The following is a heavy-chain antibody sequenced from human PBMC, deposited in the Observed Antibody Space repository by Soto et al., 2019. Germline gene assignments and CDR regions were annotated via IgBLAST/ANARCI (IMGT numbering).Heavy chain of an antibody. Sequence: QVQLVQSGAEVKKPGSSVKVSCKASGGTFSSYTISWVRQAPGQGLEWMGRIIPILGIANYAQKFQGRVTITADKSTSTAYMGLSSLRSEDTAVYYCASPKYCRGGSCYAEPFDYWGQGTLVTVAS. CDR2: IIPILGIA. CDR3: ASPKYCRGGSCYAEPFDY. D-gene: IGHD2-15*01. CDR1: GGTFSSYT. V-gene: IGHV1-69*02. J-gene: IGHJ4*02.